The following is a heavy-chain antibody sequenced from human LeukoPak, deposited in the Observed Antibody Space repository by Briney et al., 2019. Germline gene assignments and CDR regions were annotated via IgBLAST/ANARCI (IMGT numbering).Heavy chain of an antibody. Sequence: GGSLRLSCAASGFTFSSYGMHWVRQAPGKGLEWVAFIRYDGSNKYYADSVKGRFTISRDNSKNTLYLQMGSLRAEDMAVYYCARDLEGRGHYYYYMDVWGKGTTVTISS. V-gene: IGHV3-30*02. CDR3: ARDLEGRGHYYYYMDV. CDR2: IRYDGSNK. CDR1: GFTFSSYG. D-gene: IGHD5-24*01. J-gene: IGHJ6*03.